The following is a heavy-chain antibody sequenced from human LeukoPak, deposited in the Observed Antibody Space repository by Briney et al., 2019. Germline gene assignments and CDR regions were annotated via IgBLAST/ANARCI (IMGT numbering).Heavy chain of an antibody. CDR2: IKQDGSEK. CDR3: ARWSYRVPTRTFDY. CDR1: GFTLSSYW. D-gene: IGHD1-26*01. Sequence: TGGSLRLSCAASGFTLSSYWMSWVRQAPGKGLEWVANIKQDGSEKYYVDSVKGLFTISRDNAKNSLYLQMNSLRAEDTAVYYCARWSYRVPTRTFDYWGQGTLVSVSS. J-gene: IGHJ4*02. V-gene: IGHV3-7*01.